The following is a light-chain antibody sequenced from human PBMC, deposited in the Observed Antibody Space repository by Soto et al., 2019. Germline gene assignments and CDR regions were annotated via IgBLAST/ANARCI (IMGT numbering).Light chain of an antibody. Sequence: DIQMTQSPSSLSASVGDRVTITCRASQTISTYLNWYQQKPGKAPRLLIYDASSLLSGVPSRFSSSGSGTDFSITITSIQPEDFSTYYCQQSDDTPHTFGQGTKMEI. V-gene: IGKV1-39*01. CDR1: QTISTY. CDR2: DAS. CDR3: QQSDDTPHT. J-gene: IGKJ2*01.